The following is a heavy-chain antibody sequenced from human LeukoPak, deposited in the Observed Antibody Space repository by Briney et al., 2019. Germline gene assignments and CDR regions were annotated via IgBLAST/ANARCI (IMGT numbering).Heavy chain of an antibody. Sequence: PGGSLRLSCEASEFSVSTNYMSWVRQAPGKGLEWFSVIYVGGSTYYADSVKGRFTISRDNAKNSLYLQMNSLRAEDTAVYYCARDSKRGGYGYWGQGTLVTVSS. D-gene: IGHD3-22*01. V-gene: IGHV3-53*01. CDR2: IYVGGST. CDR1: EFSVSTNY. J-gene: IGHJ4*02. CDR3: ARDSKRGGYGY.